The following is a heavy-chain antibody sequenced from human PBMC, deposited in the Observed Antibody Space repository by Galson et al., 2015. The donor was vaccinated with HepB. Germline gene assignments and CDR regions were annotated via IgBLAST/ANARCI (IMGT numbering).Heavy chain of an antibody. CDR3: ARESKDRYNYYHMDV. Sequence: SETLSLTCAVSGASITSHCWSWVRQPAGKGLEWIGRIYTSGNSNCEPSLRSRVTMSADTSRNQLSLTLTSVSAADTAVYYCARESKDRYNYYHMDVWGKGTTVTVSS. CDR1: GASITSHC. V-gene: IGHV4-4*07. D-gene: IGHD2-15*01. J-gene: IGHJ6*03. CDR2: IYTSGNS.